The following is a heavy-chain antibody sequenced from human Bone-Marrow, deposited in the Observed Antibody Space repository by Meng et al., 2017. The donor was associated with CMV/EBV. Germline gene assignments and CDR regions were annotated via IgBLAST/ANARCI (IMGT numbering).Heavy chain of an antibody. CDR1: GFTFSSYG. D-gene: IGHD5-24*01. J-gene: IGHJ4*02. CDR2: IWYDGSNK. Sequence: GESLKISCAASGFTFSSYGMHWVRQAPGKGLEWVAVIWYDGSNKYYADSVKGRFTISRDNSKNTLYLQMNSLRAEDTAVYYCAKRTERWLHLDYWGQGTLVTVSS. V-gene: IGHV3-30*02. CDR3: AKRTERWLHLDY.